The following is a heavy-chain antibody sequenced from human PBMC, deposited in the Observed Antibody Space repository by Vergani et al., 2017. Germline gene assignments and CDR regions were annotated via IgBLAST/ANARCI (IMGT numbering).Heavy chain of an antibody. Sequence: EVQLLESGGDLVQPGGSLRLSCAASGFTFIMHAMSWVRQAPGKGLEWVSTLSASDRRTHYADSVKGRFTISIDISKNTLFLHMNSLRPEDTAVYYCAKVGRSEVAGTFGAFDIWGQGTMVTVSS. J-gene: IGHJ3*02. CDR2: LSASDRRT. CDR1: GFTFIMHA. V-gene: IGHV3-23*01. CDR3: AKVGRSEVAGTFGAFDI. D-gene: IGHD6-19*01.